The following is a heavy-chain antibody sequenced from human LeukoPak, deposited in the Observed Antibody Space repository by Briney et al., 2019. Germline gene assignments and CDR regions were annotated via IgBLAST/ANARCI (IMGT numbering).Heavy chain of an antibody. D-gene: IGHD3-10*01. CDR1: GFTISTFE. CDR3: ARVSGEKITPAEYFQH. Sequence: GGSLRLSCAASGFTISTFEMHWVRQAPGKGLGCVSYISDSGTSIYYADSVKGRFTLSRDNARNSLYLQMGSLRAEDTAVYYCARVSGEKITPAEYFQHWGQGTLVTVSS. J-gene: IGHJ1*01. V-gene: IGHV3-48*03. CDR2: ISDSGTSI.